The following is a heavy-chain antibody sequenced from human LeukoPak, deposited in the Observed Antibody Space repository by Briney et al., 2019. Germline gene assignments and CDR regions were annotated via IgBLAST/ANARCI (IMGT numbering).Heavy chain of an antibody. Sequence: GGSLRLSCAASGFTVSSNYMTWVRQAPGKGLVWVSVVYSGGSTYYADSVKGRFTISRDNSKNTVYFQMNSLRAEDTAVYYCARGVISGTTPYYYGMDVWGQGTTVTVSS. V-gene: IGHV3-53*01. D-gene: IGHD1-20*01. CDR3: ARGVISGTTPYYYGMDV. CDR1: GFTVSSNY. CDR2: VYSGGST. J-gene: IGHJ6*02.